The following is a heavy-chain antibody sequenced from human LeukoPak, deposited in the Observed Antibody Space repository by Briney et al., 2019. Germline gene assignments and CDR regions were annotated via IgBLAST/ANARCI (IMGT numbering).Heavy chain of an antibody. CDR2: TYYSGTT. J-gene: IGHJ4*02. CDR1: GGSISSYY. D-gene: IGHD6-13*01. CDR3: ARGVYIAAAQYGY. Sequence: SETLSLTCTVSGGSISSYYWSWIRQPPGKGLEWIGYTYYSGTTNYSPSLKSRVTISVDTSKNQFSLKLSSVTAADTAVYYCARGVYIAAAQYGYWGQGTLVTVSS. V-gene: IGHV4-59*01.